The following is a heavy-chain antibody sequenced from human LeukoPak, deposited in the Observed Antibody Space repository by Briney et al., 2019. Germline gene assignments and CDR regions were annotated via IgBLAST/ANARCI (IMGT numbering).Heavy chain of an antibody. D-gene: IGHD3-9*01. J-gene: IGHJ4*02. CDR3: ARDGDYYDILTGYYGLDY. CDR1: GFTFSSYS. Sequence: PGGSLRLSCAASGFTFSSYSMNWVRQAPGKGLEWVSSISSSSSYIYYADSVKGRFTISRDNAKNSLYLQMNSLRAEDTAVYYCARDGDYYDILTGYYGLDYWGQGTLVTVSS. V-gene: IGHV3-21*01. CDR2: ISSSSSYI.